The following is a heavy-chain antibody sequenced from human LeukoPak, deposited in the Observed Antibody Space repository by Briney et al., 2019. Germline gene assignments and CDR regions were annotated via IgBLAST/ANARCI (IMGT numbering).Heavy chain of an antibody. CDR2: ISWDSDSI. D-gene: IGHD6-13*01. CDR1: GFTFDDYT. Sequence: GGSLRLSCAASGFTFDDYTMHWVRQTPGKGLEWVSLISWDSDSIYYVDSVKGRFTTSRDNSKNSLYLQMNSLRAEDTALYYCAKDRSSSWYGVFDYWGQGTLVTVSS. CDR3: AKDRSSSWYGVFDY. J-gene: IGHJ4*02. V-gene: IGHV3-43*01.